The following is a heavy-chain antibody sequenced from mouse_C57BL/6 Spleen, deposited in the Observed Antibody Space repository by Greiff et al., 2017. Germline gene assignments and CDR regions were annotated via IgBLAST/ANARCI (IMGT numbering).Heavy chain of an antibody. D-gene: IGHD1-1*01. CDR1: GYTFTSYW. Sequence: QVQLQQPGAELVKPGASVKMSCKASGYTFTSYWITWVKQRPGQGLEWIGGIYPGSGSTNYNEKFKSKATLTVDTSSSTAYMQLSSLTSEDSAVYDCARCDSSYWYFDVWGTGTTVTVSS. V-gene: IGHV1-55*01. CDR3: ARCDSSYWYFDV. J-gene: IGHJ1*03. CDR2: IYPGSGST.